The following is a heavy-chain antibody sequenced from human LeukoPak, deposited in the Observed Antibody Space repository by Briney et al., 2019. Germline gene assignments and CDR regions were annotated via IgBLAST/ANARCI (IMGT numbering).Heavy chain of an antibody. J-gene: IGHJ3*02. Sequence: GGSLRLSCAASGFTFSSYGMHWVRQAPGKGLEWLAFVSYDGSKKYYSDSVKGRFTISRDNSKNTLYLQMNSLRAEDTAVYYCARVKAAGTLLVAFDIWGQGTMVTVSS. CDR2: VSYDGSKK. V-gene: IGHV3-30*03. CDR1: GFTFSSYG. D-gene: IGHD6-13*01. CDR3: ARVKAAGTLLVAFDI.